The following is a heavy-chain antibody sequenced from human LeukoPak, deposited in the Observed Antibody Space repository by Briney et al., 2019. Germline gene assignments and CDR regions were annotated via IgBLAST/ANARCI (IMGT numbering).Heavy chain of an antibody. D-gene: IGHD5-18*01. Sequence: PGGSLRLSCAASGFTFSSYWMSWVRQAPGKGLEWVANIKQDGSEKYYVDSVKGRFTISRDNAKNSLYLQMNSLGAEDTAVYYCVRDRYSYVYYYYYYYMDVWGKGTTVTISS. V-gene: IGHV3-7*01. CDR3: VRDRYSYVYYYYYYYMDV. CDR2: IKQDGSEK. CDR1: GFTFSSYW. J-gene: IGHJ6*03.